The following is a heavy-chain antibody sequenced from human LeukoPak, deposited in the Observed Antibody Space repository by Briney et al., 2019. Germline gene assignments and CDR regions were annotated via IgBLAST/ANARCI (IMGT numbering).Heavy chain of an antibody. CDR3: ARDRAYDSSGYYYVVTYFDY. D-gene: IGHD3-22*01. CDR2: ISSSSSTI. CDR1: GFTFSSFG. V-gene: IGHV3-48*02. J-gene: IGHJ4*02. Sequence: GGSLRLSCAASGFTFSSFGMHWVRQAPGKGLEWVSYISSSSSTIYYADSVKGRFTISRDNAKNSLYLQMNSLRDEDTAVYYCARDRAYDSSGYYYVVTYFDYWGQGTLVTVSS.